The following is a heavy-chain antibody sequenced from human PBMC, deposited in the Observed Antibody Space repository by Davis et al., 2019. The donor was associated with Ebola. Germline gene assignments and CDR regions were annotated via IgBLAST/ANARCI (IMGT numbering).Heavy chain of an antibody. CDR2: ISYDGSNK. CDR3: ARDALRSSWWESNFDY. V-gene: IGHV3-30*03. Sequence: GESLKISCAASGFTFSSYGMHWVRQAPGKGLEWVAVISYDGSNKYYADSVKGRFTISRDNAKNSLYLQMNSLRDEDTAVYYCARDALRSSWWESNFDYWGQGTLVTVSS. D-gene: IGHD6-13*01. CDR1: GFTFSSYG. J-gene: IGHJ4*02.